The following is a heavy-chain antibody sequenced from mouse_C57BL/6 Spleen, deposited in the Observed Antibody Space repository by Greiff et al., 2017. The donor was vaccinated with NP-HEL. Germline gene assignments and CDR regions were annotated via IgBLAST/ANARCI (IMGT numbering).Heavy chain of an antibody. CDR3: ARHAGSPPCDY. V-gene: IGHV5-6*01. CDR1: GFTFSSYG. CDR2: ISSGGSYT. D-gene: IGHD1-1*01. Sequence: EVQGVESGGDLVKPGGSLKLSCAASGFTFSSYGMSWVRQTPDKRLEWVATISSGGSYTHYPDSVKGRFTISRDNTKNTLYLQMSSLKSEDTAMYYCARHAGSPPCDYWGQGTTLTVSS. J-gene: IGHJ2*01.